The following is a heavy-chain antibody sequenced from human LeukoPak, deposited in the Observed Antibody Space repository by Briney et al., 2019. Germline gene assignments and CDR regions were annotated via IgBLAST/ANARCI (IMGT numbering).Heavy chain of an antibody. CDR3: ARGSDYYYDSSGYNLDY. J-gene: IGHJ4*02. D-gene: IGHD3-22*01. Sequence: SETLSLTCTVSGGSISSYYWSWIRQPPGKGLEWIGYIYYSGSTNYNPSLKGRVTISVDTSKNQFSLKLSSVTAADTAVYYCARGSDYYYDSSGYNLDYWGQGTLVTVSS. CDR1: GGSISSYY. V-gene: IGHV4-59*01. CDR2: IYYSGST.